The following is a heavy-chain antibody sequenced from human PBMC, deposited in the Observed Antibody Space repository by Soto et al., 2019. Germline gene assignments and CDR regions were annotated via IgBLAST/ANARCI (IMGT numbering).Heavy chain of an antibody. Sequence: QVQLVQSGAEVKKPGASVKVSCKASGYTFTSYGISWVRQAPGQGLEWMGWISTYNGNTNYAQNLQGRVTMTTDTSTSTADMELRSLRSDDTAVYYCARERTSFALPFDYWGQGTLVTVSS. CDR2: ISTYNGNT. D-gene: IGHD1-7*01. J-gene: IGHJ4*02. V-gene: IGHV1-18*01. CDR1: GYTFTSYG. CDR3: ARERTSFALPFDY.